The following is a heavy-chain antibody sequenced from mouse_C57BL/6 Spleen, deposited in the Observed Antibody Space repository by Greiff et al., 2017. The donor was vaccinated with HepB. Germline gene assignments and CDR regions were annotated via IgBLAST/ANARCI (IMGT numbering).Heavy chain of an antibody. J-gene: IGHJ4*01. CDR1: GFSFTSYG. Sequence: VQLKESGPGLVQPSQSLSITCTVSGFSFTSYGVHWVRQSPGKGLEWLGVIWSGGSTDYNADFISRLSISKDNSKSQVFFKMNSLQADDTAIDYCAGSPYYAMDDWGQGTSVTVYS. CDR3: AGSPYYAMDD. V-gene: IGHV2-2*01. CDR2: IWSGGST.